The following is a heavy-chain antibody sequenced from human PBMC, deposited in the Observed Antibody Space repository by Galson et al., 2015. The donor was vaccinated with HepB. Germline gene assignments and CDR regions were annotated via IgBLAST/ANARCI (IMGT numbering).Heavy chain of an antibody. CDR1: GYTFTSYY. V-gene: IGHV1-46*03. Sequence: SVKVSCKASGYTFTSYYMHWVRQAPGQGLEWMGIINASGGSTSYAQKFQGRVTMTRDTSTSTVYMELSSLRSEDTAVYYCARDLIVGYSYGPFDYWGQGTLVTVSS. CDR3: ARDLIVGYSYGPFDY. CDR2: INASGGST. D-gene: IGHD5-18*01. J-gene: IGHJ4*02.